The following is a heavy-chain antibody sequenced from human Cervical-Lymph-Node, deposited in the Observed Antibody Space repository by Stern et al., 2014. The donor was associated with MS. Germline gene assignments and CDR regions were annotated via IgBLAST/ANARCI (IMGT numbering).Heavy chain of an antibody. D-gene: IGHD7-27*01. J-gene: IGHJ3*02. CDR3: ARRRLTGYAFAI. CDR1: GGSISRTSHY. V-gene: IGHV4-39*01. CDR2: VYESGSA. Sequence: VQLVESGPRLLKPSETLALICTVSGGSISRTSHYWGWIRQSPGKGLEWMGSVYESGSAKYSPSLKSRFPISVDTSKTQLSLKVNSVSGADAAVYYCARRRLTGYAFAIWGQGIMVTVSS.